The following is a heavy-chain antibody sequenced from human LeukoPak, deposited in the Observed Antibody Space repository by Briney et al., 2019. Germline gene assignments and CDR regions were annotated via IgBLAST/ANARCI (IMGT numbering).Heavy chain of an antibody. CDR2: IYYSGST. D-gene: IGHD1-7*01. J-gene: IGHJ1*01. CDR3: ARLARGELHQYFQH. V-gene: IGHV4-59*08. CDR1: GGSISSYY. Sequence: SETVSLICTVSGGSISSYYWSWIRQPPGKGLEWIGYIYYSGSTNYNPSLKSRVTISVDTSKNQFSLKLSSVTAADTAVYYCARLARGELHQYFQHWGQGTGDPVSS.